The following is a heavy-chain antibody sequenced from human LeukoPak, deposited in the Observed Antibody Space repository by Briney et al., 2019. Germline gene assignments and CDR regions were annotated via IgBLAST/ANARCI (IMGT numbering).Heavy chain of an antibody. V-gene: IGHV3-23*01. D-gene: IGHD3-9*01. CDR3: AKWGDYDVLTGYYVSDY. J-gene: IGHJ4*02. CDR2: ITGGGSGI. Sequence: PGASLRLSCAASGFTFSNYAMRWVRQAPGKGLEWLSAITGGGSGIYYADSMKSRFTISRDNSKNTLYLQINSLRAEDTAVYYCAKWGDYDVLTGYYVSDYWGQGTLVTVSS. CDR1: GFTFSNYA.